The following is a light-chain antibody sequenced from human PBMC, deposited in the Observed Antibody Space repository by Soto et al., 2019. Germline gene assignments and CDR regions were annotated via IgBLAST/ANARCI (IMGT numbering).Light chain of an antibody. J-gene: IGKJ1*01. CDR2: GAS. CDR1: QSVTSNY. CDR3: QQYGNSRWT. Sequence: EIVFTQSPGTLSLSPGERATLSCRASQSVTSNYLAWYQQKPGQAPRLLIYGASSRATGIPDRFSGSGSGTHFTLTISRLDPEDFAVYYCQQYGNSRWTFGQGTKVEIK. V-gene: IGKV3-20*01.